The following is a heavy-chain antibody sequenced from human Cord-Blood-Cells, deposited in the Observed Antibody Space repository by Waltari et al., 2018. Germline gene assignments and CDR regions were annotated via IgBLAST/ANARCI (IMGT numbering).Heavy chain of an antibody. V-gene: IGHV3-21*01. CDR1: GSAISSYS. CDR2: ISSSSSYI. J-gene: IGHJ4*02. D-gene: IGHD4-17*01. CDR3: AREPDYGDYFDY. Sequence: EVQLVVSGGGLVKPGGSRRLSCAASGSAISSYSMTWVPQAPGKGLEWVSSISSSSSYIYYADSVKGRFTISRDNAKNSLYLQMNSLRAEDTAVYYCAREPDYGDYFDYWGQGTLVTVSS.